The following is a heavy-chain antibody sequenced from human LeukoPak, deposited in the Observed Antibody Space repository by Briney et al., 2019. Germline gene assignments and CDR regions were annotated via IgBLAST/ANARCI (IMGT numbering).Heavy chain of an antibody. V-gene: IGHV3-66*02. J-gene: IGHJ5*02. CDR3: ARSVYSSPWDWFDP. D-gene: IGHD6-13*01. Sequence: GGSLGLSCAASGFTVSSNYMSWVRQAPGKGLEWVSVIYSGGSTYYADSVKGRFTISRDNSKNTLYLQMNSLRAEDTAVYYCARSVYSSPWDWFDPWGQGTLVTVSS. CDR2: IYSGGST. CDR1: GFTVSSNY.